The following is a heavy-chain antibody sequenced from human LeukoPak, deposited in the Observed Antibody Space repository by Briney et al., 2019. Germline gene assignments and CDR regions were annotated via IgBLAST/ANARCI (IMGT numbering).Heavy chain of an antibody. CDR3: ASRYCSGGSCFSRDYYYYYMDV. CDR2: IIPIFGTG. D-gene: IGHD2-15*01. Sequence: GASVKVSCKTSGGTFRNYGFTWVRQAPGQGLEWMGGIIPIFGTGKYAQKFQGRVTVIADEFTSTAYMELSSLRSEDTAVYYCASRYCSGGSCFSRDYYYYYMDVWGKGTTVTASS. V-gene: IGHV1-69*13. J-gene: IGHJ6*03. CDR1: GGTFRNYG.